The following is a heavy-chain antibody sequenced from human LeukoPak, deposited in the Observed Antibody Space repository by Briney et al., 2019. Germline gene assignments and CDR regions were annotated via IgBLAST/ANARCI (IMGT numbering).Heavy chain of an antibody. J-gene: IGHJ6*03. D-gene: IGHD3-22*01. CDR3: ARGGPLWYYDSSGYYYVENYMDV. CDR1: GFTFSSYS. CDR2: ISSSSSYI. Sequence: PGGSLRLSCAASGFTFSSYSMRWVRQAPGKGLEWVSSISSSSSYIYYADSVKGRFTISRDNAKNSLYLQMNSLRAEDTAVYYCARGGPLWYYDSSGYYYVENYMDVWGKGTTVTVSS. V-gene: IGHV3-21*01.